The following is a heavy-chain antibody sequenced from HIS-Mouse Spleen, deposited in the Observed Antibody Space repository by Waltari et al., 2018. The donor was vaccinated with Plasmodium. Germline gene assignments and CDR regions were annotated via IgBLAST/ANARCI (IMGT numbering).Heavy chain of an antibody. CDR1: GYTFTGYY. CDR2: MNPNSGGT. V-gene: IGHV1-2*02. J-gene: IGHJ4*02. Sequence: QVQLVQSGAEVKKPGASVKVSCKASGYTFTGYYMHWVRQAPGQGLEWMGWMNPNSGGTNYAQKFQGRVTMTRDTSISTAYMELSRLRSDDTAVYYCARVYCTNGVCYYFDYWGQGTLVTVSS. CDR3: ARVYCTNGVCYYFDY. D-gene: IGHD2-8*01.